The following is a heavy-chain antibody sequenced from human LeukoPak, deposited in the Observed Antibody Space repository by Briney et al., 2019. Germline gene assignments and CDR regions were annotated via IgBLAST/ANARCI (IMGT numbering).Heavy chain of an antibody. CDR3: ARSSRDVDAFDI. CDR1: GFTVRSNY. D-gene: IGHD5-24*01. V-gene: IGHV3-66*02. J-gene: IGHJ3*02. Sequence: GGSLRLSCAASGFTVRSNYMNWVRQAPGKGLEWVSVIYSGGSTYYADSVKGRFTISRDNSKNTLYVQMNSLRAEDTAVYYCARSSRDVDAFDIWGQGTMVTVSS. CDR2: IYSGGST.